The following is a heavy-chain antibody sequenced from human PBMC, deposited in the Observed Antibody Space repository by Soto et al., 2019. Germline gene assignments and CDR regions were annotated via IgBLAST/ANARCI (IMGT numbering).Heavy chain of an antibody. Sequence: SGTLSLTCTVSGGSISSGGYYWSWIRQHPXKGLEWIGYIYYSGSTYYNPSLKRRVTISVDTTKNQFSLKLSPVTAADTAVYYCARVARESSSEYYGMDVWGQGTTVTVSS. CDR3: ARVARESSSEYYGMDV. J-gene: IGHJ6*02. CDR1: GGSISSGGYY. CDR2: IYYSGST. V-gene: IGHV4-31*03. D-gene: IGHD6-6*01.